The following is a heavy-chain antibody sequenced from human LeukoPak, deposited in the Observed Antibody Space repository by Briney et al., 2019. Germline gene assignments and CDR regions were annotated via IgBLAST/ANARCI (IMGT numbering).Heavy chain of an antibody. CDR3: ARDRGLVSLFFD. V-gene: IGHV3-7*03. Sequence: PGGSLRLSCTASGFTFSNFWMSWVRQAPGKGLEWVANIKQDGSEKYCVDSVKGRFTISRDNAKNSLYLQMNSLRAEDTAVYYCARDRGLVSLFFDWGQGTLVTVSS. CDR2: IKQDGSEK. CDR1: GFTFSNFW. D-gene: IGHD3-10*01. J-gene: IGHJ4*02.